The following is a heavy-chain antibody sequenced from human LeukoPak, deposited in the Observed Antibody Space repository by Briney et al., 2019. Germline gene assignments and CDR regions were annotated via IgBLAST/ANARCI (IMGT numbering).Heavy chain of an antibody. Sequence: SVKVSCKASGYTFTGYYMHWVRQAPGQGLEWMGWINPNSGGTNYAQKFQGRVTMTRDTSISTAYMELSRLRSDDTAVYYCARVANEGGYYFDYWGQGTLVTVSS. J-gene: IGHJ4*02. V-gene: IGHV1-2*02. CDR2: INPNSGGT. CDR1: GYTFTGYY. CDR3: ARVANEGGYYFDY. D-gene: IGHD1-1*01.